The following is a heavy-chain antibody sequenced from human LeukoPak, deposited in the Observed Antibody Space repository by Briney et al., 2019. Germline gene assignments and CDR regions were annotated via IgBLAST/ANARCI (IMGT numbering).Heavy chain of an antibody. D-gene: IGHD3-22*01. J-gene: IGHJ4*02. CDR2: INPNSGGT. CDR1: GYTFTGYY. Sequence: ASVNVSCKASGYTFTGYYMHWVRQAPGQGLEWMGRINPNSGGTNYAQKFQGRVTMTRDTSISTAYMELSRLRAEDTAVYYCARGDPYYYDSSGYIFWGQGTLVTVSS. V-gene: IGHV1-2*06. CDR3: ARGDPYYYDSSGYIF.